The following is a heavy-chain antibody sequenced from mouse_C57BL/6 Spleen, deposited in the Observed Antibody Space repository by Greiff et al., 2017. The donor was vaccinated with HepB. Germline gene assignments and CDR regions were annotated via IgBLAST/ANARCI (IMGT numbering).Heavy chain of an antibody. CDR1: GYTFTSYW. V-gene: IGHV1-53*01. CDR2: INPSNGGT. D-gene: IGHD1-1*01. CDR3: ARSNYYYGSSYGYFDV. Sequence: VQLQQPGTELVKPGASVKLSCKASGYTFTSYWMHWVKQRPGQGLEWIGNINPSNGGTNYNEKFKSKATLTVDKSSSTAYMQLSSLTSEDSAVYYCARSNYYYGSSYGYFDVWGTGTTVTVSS. J-gene: IGHJ1*03.